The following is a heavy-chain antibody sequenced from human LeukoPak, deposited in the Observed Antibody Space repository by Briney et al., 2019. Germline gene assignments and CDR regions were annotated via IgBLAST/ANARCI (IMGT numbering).Heavy chain of an antibody. CDR3: AKGHLYYYDSSGYSFDY. CDR1: GFTFSSYA. V-gene: IGHV3-23*01. D-gene: IGHD3-22*01. CDR2: ISGSGGST. J-gene: IGHJ4*02. Sequence: GGSLRLSCAASGFTFSSYAMSWVRQAPGKGLEWVSAISGSGGSTYYADSVKGRFTISRDNSKNTLNLQMNSLRAEDTAVYYCAKGHLYYYDSSGYSFDYWGQGTLVTVSS.